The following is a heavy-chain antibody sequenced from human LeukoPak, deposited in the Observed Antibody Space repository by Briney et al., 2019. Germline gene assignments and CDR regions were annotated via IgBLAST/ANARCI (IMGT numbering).Heavy chain of an antibody. CDR1: GGSISSGGYY. D-gene: IGHD1-26*01. V-gene: IGHV4-61*08. J-gene: IGHJ5*02. CDR3: AREGPEGATFDP. CDR2: IYYSGST. Sequence: PSETLSLTCTVSGGSISSGGYYWSWIRQPPGKGLEWIGYIYYSGSTNYNPSLKSRVTISVDTSKNQFSLKLSSVTAADTAVYYCAREGPEGATFDPWGQGTLVTVSS.